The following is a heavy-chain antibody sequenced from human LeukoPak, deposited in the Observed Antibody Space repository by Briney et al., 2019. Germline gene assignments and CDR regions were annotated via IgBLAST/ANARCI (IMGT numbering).Heavy chain of an antibody. Sequence: GGSLRLSCAASGFTFSSYAMSWVRQAPGKGLEWVGRIKSKTDGGTTDYAAPVKGRFTISGDDSKNTLYLQMNSLKTEDTAVYYCTTNVERRSYYYYGMDVWGQGTTVTVSS. J-gene: IGHJ6*02. CDR1: GFTFSSYA. CDR3: TTNVERRSYYYYGMDV. V-gene: IGHV3-15*01. D-gene: IGHD1-1*01. CDR2: IKSKTDGGTT.